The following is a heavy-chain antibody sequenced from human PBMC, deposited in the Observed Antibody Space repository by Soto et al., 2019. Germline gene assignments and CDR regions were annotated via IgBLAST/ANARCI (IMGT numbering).Heavy chain of an antibody. J-gene: IGHJ6*02. CDR2: IIPIFGTA. CDR1: GGTFSSYA. CDR3: ARAGIAARLGGGYYYGGMDV. D-gene: IGHD6-6*01. Sequence: QVQLVQSGAEVKKPGSSVKVSCKASGGTFSSYAISWVRQAPGQGREWTGGIIPIFGTANYAQKFQGRVTMTADEFTSTAYMELSNLGSEDTSVCYCARAGIAARLGGGYYYGGMDVLGQGTTVTVS. V-gene: IGHV1-69*01.